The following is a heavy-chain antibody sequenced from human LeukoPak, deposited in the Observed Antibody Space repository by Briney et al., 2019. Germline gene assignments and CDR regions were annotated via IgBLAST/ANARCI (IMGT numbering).Heavy chain of an antibody. Sequence: SETLPLTRVVYRWFLSGYYWSGIRQPPGRGRAGMGEINHSGSTNYNPSLKSRVTISVDTSKNQFSLKLSSVTAADTAVYYCALGPRGGGGPYCQHWGQGTLVTVSS. J-gene: IGHJ1*01. CDR1: RWFLSGYY. D-gene: IGHD2-15*01. CDR2: INHSGST. CDR3: ALGPRGGGGPYCQH. V-gene: IGHV4-34*01.